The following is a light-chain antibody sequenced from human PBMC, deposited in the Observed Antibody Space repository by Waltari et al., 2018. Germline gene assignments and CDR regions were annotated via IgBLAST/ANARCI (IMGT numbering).Light chain of an antibody. CDR3: CSYAGRVV. CDR1: SRDLGTSDL. J-gene: IGLJ2*01. Sequence: QSALTQPASVSGSPGQSITISCTGTSRDLGTSDLVSWYQQYPGKAPKLMIYEVNKRPSGLSDRFSGSKSGNTASLTISGLQAEDEADYYCCSYAGRVVFGGGTKLTVL. V-gene: IGLV2-23*02. CDR2: EVN.